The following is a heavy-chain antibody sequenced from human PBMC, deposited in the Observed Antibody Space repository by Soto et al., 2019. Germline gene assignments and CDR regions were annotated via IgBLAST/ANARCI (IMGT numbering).Heavy chain of an antibody. CDR3: ARGGKDIEMAAHDY. D-gene: IGHD2-15*01. CDR2: INAGNGNT. Sequence: GASVKVSCKASGYTFTSYAMHWVRQAPGQRLEWMGWINAGNGNTKYSQKFQGRVTITRDTSASTAYMELSSLRSEDTAVYYCARGGKDIEMAAHDYWGQGTLVTVSS. V-gene: IGHV1-3*01. CDR1: GYTFTSYA. J-gene: IGHJ4*02.